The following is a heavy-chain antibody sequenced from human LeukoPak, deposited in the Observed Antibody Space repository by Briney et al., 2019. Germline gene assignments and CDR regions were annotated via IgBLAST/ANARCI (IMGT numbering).Heavy chain of an antibody. CDR1: GFTFSSYS. D-gene: IGHD6-19*01. Sequence: GGPLRLSCAASGFTFSSYSMNWVRQAPGKGLEWVAVIWYDGSNKYYADSVKGRFTISRDNSKNTLYLQMNSLRAEDTAVYYCARWLGSRWGQGTLVTVSS. V-gene: IGHV3-33*08. CDR3: ARWLGSR. CDR2: IWYDGSNK. J-gene: IGHJ4*02.